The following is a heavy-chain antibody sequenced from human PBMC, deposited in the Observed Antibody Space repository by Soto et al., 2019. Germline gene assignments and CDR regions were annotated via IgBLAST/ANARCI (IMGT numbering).Heavy chain of an antibody. V-gene: IGHV1-3*01. Sequence: ASVKVSCKASGYSFTPHAMHWVRQAPGQGPEWVEWINPANGKTRYSEKLQDRVTISLDTSASTAYMELRSLRFEDTAVYYCARDAYYDTTAFNPNPSYLGYWGRGTLVTVSS. D-gene: IGHD3-22*01. CDR1: GYSFTPHA. CDR3: ARDAYYDTTAFNPNPSYLGY. CDR2: INPANGKT. J-gene: IGHJ4*02.